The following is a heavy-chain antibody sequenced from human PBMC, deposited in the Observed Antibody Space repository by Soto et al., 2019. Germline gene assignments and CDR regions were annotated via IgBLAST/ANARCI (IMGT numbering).Heavy chain of an antibody. J-gene: IGHJ4*02. CDR3: AREGFAHRTDS. CDR1: GGSIDTPNW. V-gene: IGHV4-4*02. CDR2: MYPSGSS. Sequence: QVQLQESGPGLVKPSETLSLTCAVSGGSIDTPNWCSWYRRPPGKGLEWIGEMYPSGSSNRNPSLNSRVTISLDTSNNHFSLKLTSVTAADTAIYYCAREGFAHRTDSWGQGIPVTVSS.